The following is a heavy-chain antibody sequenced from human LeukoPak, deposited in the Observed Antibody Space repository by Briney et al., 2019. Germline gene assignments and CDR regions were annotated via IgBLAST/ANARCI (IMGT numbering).Heavy chain of an antibody. CDR1: GGSISSGDYY. CDR3: ARVGDYGDYVLDY. D-gene: IGHD4-17*01. J-gene: IGHJ4*02. CDR2: IYYSGST. V-gene: IGHV4-30-4*01. Sequence: SETLSLTCTVSGGSISSGDYYWSWIRQPPGKGLEWIGYIYYSGSTYYNPSLKSRVTISVDTSKNQFSLKLSSVTAADTAVYDCARVGDYGDYVLDYWGQGTLVTVSS.